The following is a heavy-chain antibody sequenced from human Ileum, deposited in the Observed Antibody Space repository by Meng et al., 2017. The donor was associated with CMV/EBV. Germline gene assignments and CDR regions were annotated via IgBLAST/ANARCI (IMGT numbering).Heavy chain of an antibody. Sequence: GAGLLKPSETLSPPCDVYDASFSDFYWSWTRHLPGKGLEWIGEIHPSGSTHYNPSLESRVSISVHMSNNQFSLKVSSVTAADTAVYYCARGQDNHKGGVHWGQGTLVTVSS. CDR2: IHPSGST. CDR1: DASFSDFY. D-gene: IGHD1-14*01. J-gene: IGHJ4*02. CDR3: ARGQDNHKGGVH. V-gene: IGHV4-34*01.